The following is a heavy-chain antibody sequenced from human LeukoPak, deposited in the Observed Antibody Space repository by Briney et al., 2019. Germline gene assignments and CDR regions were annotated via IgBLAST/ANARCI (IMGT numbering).Heavy chain of an antibody. CDR2: ISAYNGYT. V-gene: IGHV1-18*01. CDR1: GYTFTSYG. D-gene: IGHD2-21*01. J-gene: IGHJ6*03. CDR3: ARGRSILKYYYYMDV. Sequence: ASVKVSCKASGYTFTSYGIGWVRQAPGQGLEWMGWISAYNGYTNYAQKLQGRVTMTTDTSTSTAYMELRSLRSDDTAVYYCARGRSILKYYYYMDVWGKGTTVTVSS.